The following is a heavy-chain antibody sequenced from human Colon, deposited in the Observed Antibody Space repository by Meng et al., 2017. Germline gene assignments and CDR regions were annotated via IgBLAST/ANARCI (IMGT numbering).Heavy chain of an antibody. CDR3: TRGLARIPHFDY. D-gene: IGHD6-19*01. CDR1: RVSSNTYG. CDR2: ISPMFTKK. Sequence: VPEVECGVEGQAPASSVKCLCNSSRVSSNTYGINWVRQPPKQGLEWMGGISPMFTKKNYAQKFEGSLTIPADEYTHTAYMELTSLSSEDTAVYYCTRGLARIPHFDYWGQGTLVTVSS. V-gene: IGHV1-69*01. J-gene: IGHJ4*02.